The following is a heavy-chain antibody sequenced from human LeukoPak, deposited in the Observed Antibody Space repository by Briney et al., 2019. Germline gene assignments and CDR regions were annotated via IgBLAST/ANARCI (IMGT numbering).Heavy chain of an antibody. D-gene: IGHD1-7*01. Sequence: GASVKVSCKASGYTFTGYYKHWVRQAPGQGLEWMGWINPSSGGTHFAQEFQGRVTMTRDTSISTAYIELNSLRSDDTAVYYCARSLRLELPYLLDHWGQGTLVTVSS. CDR3: ARSLRLELPYLLDH. V-gene: IGHV1-2*02. J-gene: IGHJ4*02. CDR1: GYTFTGYY. CDR2: INPSSGGT.